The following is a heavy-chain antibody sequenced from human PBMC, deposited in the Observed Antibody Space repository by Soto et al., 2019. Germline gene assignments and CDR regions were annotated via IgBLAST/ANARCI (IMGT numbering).Heavy chain of an antibody. D-gene: IGHD4-17*01. V-gene: IGHV1-18*01. J-gene: IGHJ4*02. CDR3: ARDMVPELTTVVTPPSDY. CDR2: ISAYNGNT. Sequence: GASVKVSCKASGYTFTSYGISWVRQAPGQGLEWMGWISAYNGNTNYAQKLQGRVTMTTDTSTSTAYMELRSLRSDDTAVYCCARDMVPELTTVVTPPSDYWGQGTLVTVSS. CDR1: GYTFTSYG.